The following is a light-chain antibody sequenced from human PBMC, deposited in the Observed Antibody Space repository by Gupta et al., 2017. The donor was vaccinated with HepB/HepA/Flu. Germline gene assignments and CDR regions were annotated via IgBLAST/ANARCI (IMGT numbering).Light chain of an antibody. J-gene: IGKJ1*01. Sequence: DVVMTQSPLSLPVTLGQPASISCRSSQSLLSSDGNTYLNWIHQRPGQSPRRLIHRISNRESGVPDRFSGSGSGTNFPLKISWVEAEDIGVYYCLQDTHWTRTFGQGTKVEIK. CDR2: RIS. V-gene: IGKV2-30*01. CDR3: LQDTHWTRT. CDR1: QSLLSSDGNTY.